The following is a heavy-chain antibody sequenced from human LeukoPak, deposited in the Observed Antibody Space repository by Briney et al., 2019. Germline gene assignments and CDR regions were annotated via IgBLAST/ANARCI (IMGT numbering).Heavy chain of an antibody. V-gene: IGHV3-23*01. CDR1: GFSFNNYA. CDR3: AKGSQSSRPYYFGF. Sequence: GSLRLSCAASGFSFNNYAMSWVRQAPGKGLEWISAITDSGGDTYHADSVKGRFTISRDNSKNTLYLQMNSLRVDDSAVYHCAKGSQSSRPYYFGFWGPGTLVTVSS. CDR2: ITDSGGDT. D-gene: IGHD3-10*01. J-gene: IGHJ4*02.